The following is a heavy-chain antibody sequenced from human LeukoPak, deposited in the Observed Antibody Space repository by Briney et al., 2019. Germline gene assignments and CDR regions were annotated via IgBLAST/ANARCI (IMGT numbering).Heavy chain of an antibody. CDR1: GFTFSSYG. CDR3: ASSIAAAGAYYYYMDV. J-gene: IGHJ6*03. V-gene: IGHV3-23*01. D-gene: IGHD6-25*01. CDR2: ISGSGGST. Sequence: GGTLRLSCAASGFTFSSYGMSWVRQAPGKGLEWVSAISGSGGSTYYADSVKGRFTISRDNSKNTLYLQMNSLRAEDTAVYYCASSIAAAGAYYYYMDVWGKGTTVTISS.